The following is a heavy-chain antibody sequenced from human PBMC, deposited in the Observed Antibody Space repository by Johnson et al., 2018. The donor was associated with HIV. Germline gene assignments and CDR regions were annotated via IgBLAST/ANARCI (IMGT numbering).Heavy chain of an antibody. CDR1: GFTFSSYA. V-gene: IGHV3-72*01. J-gene: IGHJ3*02. CDR2: TKNKANSYTT. D-gene: IGHD2-21*01. Sequence: EMQLVESGGGVVQPGRSLRLSCAASGFTFSSYAMHWVRQAAGKGLEWVGRTKNKANSYTTEYAASVKGRFTISRDDSKNSLYLQMNSLKTEDTAVYYCALSYSLDAFDIWGQGTMVTVSS. CDR3: ALSYSLDAFDI.